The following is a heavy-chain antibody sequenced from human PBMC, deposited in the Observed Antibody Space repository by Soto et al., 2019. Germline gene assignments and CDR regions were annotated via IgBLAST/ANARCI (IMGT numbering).Heavy chain of an antibody. CDR3: ARGYYDCGSGPRPDYYYYYGMDV. D-gene: IGHD3-3*01. CDR2: INPNSGGT. V-gene: IGHV1-2*04. J-gene: IGHJ6*02. CDR1: GYTFTGYY. Sequence: ASVKVSCKASGYTFTGYYMHWVRQAPGQGLEWMGWINPNSGGTNYAQKFQGWVTMTRDTSSSTAYMELSRLRSDDTAVYYCARGYYDCGSGPRPDYYYYYGMDVWGQGTTVTVSS.